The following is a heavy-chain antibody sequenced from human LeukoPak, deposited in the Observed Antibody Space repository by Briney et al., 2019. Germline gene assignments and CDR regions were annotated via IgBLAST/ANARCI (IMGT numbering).Heavy chain of an antibody. J-gene: IGHJ4*02. D-gene: IGHD1-26*01. CDR3: AREATVGGALED. CDR1: GFTLDRYW. V-gene: IGHV3-74*01. CDR2: INQDGRYI. Sequence: PGGSLRLSCAASGFTLDRYWMHWVRQTPGKRLVWVSRINQDGRYISYADSVQGRFTISRDTAKSTLFLQMNSLRVEDTAIYFCAREATVGGALEDWGQGALVTVSS.